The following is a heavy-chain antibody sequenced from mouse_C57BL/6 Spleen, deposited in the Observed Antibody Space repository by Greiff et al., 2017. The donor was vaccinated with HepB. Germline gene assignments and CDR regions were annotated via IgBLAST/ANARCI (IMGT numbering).Heavy chain of an antibody. CDR3: ARQHIYYGSSYWYFDV. CDR1: GFTFSSYT. CDR2: ISGGGGNT. V-gene: IGHV5-9*01. J-gene: IGHJ1*03. D-gene: IGHD1-1*01. Sequence: DVMLVESGGGLVKPGGSLKLSCAASGFTFSSYTMSWVRQTPEKRLEWVATISGGGGNTYYPDSVKGRFTISRDNAKNTLYLQMSSLRSEDTALYYCARQHIYYGSSYWYFDVWGTGTTVTVSS.